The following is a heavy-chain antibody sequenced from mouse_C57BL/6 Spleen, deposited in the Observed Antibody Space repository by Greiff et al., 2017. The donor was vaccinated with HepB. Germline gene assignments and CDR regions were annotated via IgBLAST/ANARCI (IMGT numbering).Heavy chain of an antibody. Sequence: QVQLQQSGAELARPGASVKLSCKASGYTFTSYGISWVKQRTGQGLEWIGEIYPRSGNTYYNEKFKGKATLTADKSSSTEYMELRSLTSEDSAVYFCARQYYGSSHWYFDVWGTGTTVTVSS. CDR1: GYTFTSYG. V-gene: IGHV1-81*01. D-gene: IGHD1-1*01. J-gene: IGHJ1*03. CDR3: ARQYYGSSHWYFDV. CDR2: IYPRSGNT.